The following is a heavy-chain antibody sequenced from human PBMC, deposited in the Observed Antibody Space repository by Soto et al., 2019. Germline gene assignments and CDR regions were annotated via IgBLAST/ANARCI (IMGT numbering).Heavy chain of an antibody. J-gene: IGHJ5*02. CDR2: INPSGGST. V-gene: IGHV1-46*01. CDR3: ARVRGIAVAGNLGRGGWFDP. D-gene: IGHD6-19*01. CDR1: GYTFTSYY. Sequence: QVQLVQSGAEVKKPGASVKVSCKASGYTFTSYYMHWVRQAPGQGLEWMGIINPSGGSTSYAQKFQGRVTMTRDTSTSTVYMELSSLRSEDTAVYYCARVRGIAVAGNLGRGGWFDPWGQGTLVTVSS.